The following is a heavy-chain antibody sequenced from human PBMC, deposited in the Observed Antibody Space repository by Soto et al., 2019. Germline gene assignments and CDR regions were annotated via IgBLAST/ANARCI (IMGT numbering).Heavy chain of an antibody. J-gene: IGHJ6*02. Sequence: EVQLVESGGDLVQPGGSLRLSCAASGFTFSIYNMNWVRQAPGKGLEWVSYISSSSSSMYYADSVKGRFTISRDNAKNSLYLQMNSLRDEDTAVYYCARGRNWNDAPYGVDVWGQGTTVTVSS. V-gene: IGHV3-48*02. CDR3: ARGRNWNDAPYGVDV. CDR2: ISSSSSSM. CDR1: GFTFSIYN. D-gene: IGHD1-1*01.